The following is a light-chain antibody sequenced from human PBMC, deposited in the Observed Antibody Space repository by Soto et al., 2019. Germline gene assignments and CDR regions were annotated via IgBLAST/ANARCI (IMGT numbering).Light chain of an antibody. CDR1: NGHSSFA. V-gene: IGLV4-69*01. Sequence: QLVLTQSPSASASLGASVNLTCTLSNGHSSFAIAWHQQQPEKGPRYLLKLNNDGTHKKGDGIPDRFSGSRSGTEGYLTLSSLQSDDEADYYCQNLDTTPLFGGGTKLTVL. CDR2: LNNDGTH. J-gene: IGLJ2*01. CDR3: QNLDTTPL.